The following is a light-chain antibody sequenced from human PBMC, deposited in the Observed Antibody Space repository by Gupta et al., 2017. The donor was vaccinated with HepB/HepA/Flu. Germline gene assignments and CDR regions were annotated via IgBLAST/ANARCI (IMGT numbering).Light chain of an antibody. V-gene: IGLV3-19*01. J-gene: IGLJ2*01. CDR3: NSRDSSGNVV. CDR1: SLRSYY. CDR2: GKN. Sequence: SSELPQAPAVSVALVQTVRITCQGDSLRSYYASWYQQKPGQAPVLVIYGKNNRPSGIPDRFSGSSAGNTASLTITGAQAEDEADYYCNSRDSSGNVVFGGGTKLTVL.